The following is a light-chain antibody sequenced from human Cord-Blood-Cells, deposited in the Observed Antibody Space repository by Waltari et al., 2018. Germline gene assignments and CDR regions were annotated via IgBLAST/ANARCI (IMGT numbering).Light chain of an antibody. Sequence: SSELTQDPVVSVALGQTVRITCQGDSLRSYYASWYQQKPGQAPVHVSYGNNNRPSGIPDRFSGSSSGNTASLTIAGAQAEDEADYYCNSRDSSGNWVFGGGTKLTVL. V-gene: IGLV3-19*01. CDR3: NSRDSSGNWV. CDR1: SLRSYY. J-gene: IGLJ3*02. CDR2: GNN.